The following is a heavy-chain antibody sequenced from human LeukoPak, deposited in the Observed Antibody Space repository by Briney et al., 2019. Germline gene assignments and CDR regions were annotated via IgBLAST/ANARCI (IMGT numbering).Heavy chain of an antibody. Sequence: ASVKVSCTASGGTFSSYAISWVRQAPGQGLEWMGGIIPIFGTANYAQKFQGRVTITADESTSTAYMELSSLRSEDTAVYYCARDRYCSGGSCYFDYWGQGTLVTVSS. CDR2: IIPIFGTA. V-gene: IGHV1-69*13. D-gene: IGHD2-15*01. CDR3: ARDRYCSGGSCYFDY. CDR1: GGTFSSYA. J-gene: IGHJ4*02.